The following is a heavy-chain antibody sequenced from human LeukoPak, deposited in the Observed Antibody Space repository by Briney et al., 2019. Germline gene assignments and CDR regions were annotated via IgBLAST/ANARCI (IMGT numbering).Heavy chain of an antibody. CDR3: AKQKLGVRGVITDFDY. D-gene: IGHD3-10*01. J-gene: IGHJ4*02. Sequence: PGGSLRPSCAASGFTFSSYGMHWVRQAPGKGLEWVAVISYDGSNKYYADSVKGRFTISRDNSKNTLYLQMNSLRAEDTAVYYCAKQKLGVRGVITDFDYWGQGTLVTVSS. CDR1: GFTFSSYG. CDR2: ISYDGSNK. V-gene: IGHV3-30*18.